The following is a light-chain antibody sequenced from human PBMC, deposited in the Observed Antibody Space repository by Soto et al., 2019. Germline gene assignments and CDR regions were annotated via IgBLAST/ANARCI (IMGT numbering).Light chain of an antibody. V-gene: IGKV1-9*01. J-gene: IGKJ5*01. CDR1: QGISSY. CDR3: HQLNSYPHT. CDR2: AAS. Sequence: DIHLTQSPSCMSASVGDRVTITCRASQGISSYLAWYQQIPGKAPNLLIYAASTLQSGVPSRFSGSGSGTEFTLTISSLQPEDFATYYCHQLNSYPHTFGQGTRLEI.